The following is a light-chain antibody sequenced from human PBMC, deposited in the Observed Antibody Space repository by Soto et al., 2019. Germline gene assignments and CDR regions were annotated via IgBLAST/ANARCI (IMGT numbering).Light chain of an antibody. J-gene: IGKJ4*01. CDR1: QYIAIY. V-gene: IGKV1-9*01. CDR3: QQLRMYPST. CDR2: AAS. Sequence: IQLTQSPSSLSASVGDRVTITCRDSQYIAIYLAWYQQKPGEAPKLLIYAASTLYGGVPSRFSGSGSGKDFALPITSLQAEDFATYYCQQLRMYPSTFGGGTKVDIK.